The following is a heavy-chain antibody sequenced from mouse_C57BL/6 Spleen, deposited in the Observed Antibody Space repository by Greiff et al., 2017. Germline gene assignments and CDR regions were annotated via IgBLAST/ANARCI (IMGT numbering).Heavy chain of an antibody. V-gene: IGHV10-1*01. CDR3: VREFITTVAHYFDY. Sequence: EVKVVESGGGLVQPKGSLKLSCAASGFSFNTYAMNWVRQAPGKGLEWVARIRSKSNNYATYYADSVKDRFTISRDDSESMLYLQMNNLKTEDTAMYYCVREFITTVAHYFDYWGQGTTLTVSS. J-gene: IGHJ2*01. CDR2: IRSKSNNYAT. D-gene: IGHD1-1*01. CDR1: GFSFNTYA.